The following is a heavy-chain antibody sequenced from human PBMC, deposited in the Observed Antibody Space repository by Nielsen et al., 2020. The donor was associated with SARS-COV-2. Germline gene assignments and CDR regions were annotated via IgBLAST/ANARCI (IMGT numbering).Heavy chain of an antibody. Sequence: ASVKVSCKASGYTFTSYAMHWVRQAPGQRLEWMGWINAGNGDTKYSQEFQGRVSITRDTSASTAFMELSSLGSPDTAVYYCAREGSGVVPGPLGIGMWYYYHYMDVWGKGTTVTVSS. D-gene: IGHD2-2*01. CDR1: GYTFTSYA. CDR3: AREGSGVVPGPLGIGMWYYYHYMDV. CDR2: INAGNGDT. J-gene: IGHJ6*03. V-gene: IGHV1-3*01.